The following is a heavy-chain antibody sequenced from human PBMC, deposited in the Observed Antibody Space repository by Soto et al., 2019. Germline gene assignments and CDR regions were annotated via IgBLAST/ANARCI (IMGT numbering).Heavy chain of an antibody. CDR2: IIPIFGTA. CDR1: GGTFSSYA. Sequence: QVQLVQSGAEVKKPGSSVKVSCKASGGTFSSYAISWVRQAPGQGLEWMGGIIPIFGTANYAQQFQGRVTITADESTSTAYMELSSLRSEDTAVYYCARDWLRYKLGGMDVWGQGTTVTVSS. J-gene: IGHJ6*02. D-gene: IGHD3-9*01. CDR3: ARDWLRYKLGGMDV. V-gene: IGHV1-69*01.